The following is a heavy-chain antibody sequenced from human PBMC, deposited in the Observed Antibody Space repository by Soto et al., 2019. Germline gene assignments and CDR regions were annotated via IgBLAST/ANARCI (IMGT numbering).Heavy chain of an antibody. Sequence: QVQLVESGGGVVQPGRSLRLSCAASGFTFSSYAMHWVRQAPGKGLEWVAVISYDGSNKYYADSVKGRFTISRDNSKNTLYLQMNSLRAEDTAVYYCTKGQQLVPRGLVSFDYWGQGTLVTVSS. D-gene: IGHD6-13*01. CDR3: TKGQQLVPRGLVSFDY. CDR2: ISYDGSNK. V-gene: IGHV3-30-3*01. J-gene: IGHJ4*02. CDR1: GFTFSSYA.